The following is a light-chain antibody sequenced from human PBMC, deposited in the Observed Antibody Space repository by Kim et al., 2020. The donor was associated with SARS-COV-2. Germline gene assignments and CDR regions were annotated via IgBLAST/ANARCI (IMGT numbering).Light chain of an antibody. CDR1: SLRSYY. J-gene: IGLJ2*01. V-gene: IGLV3-19*01. CDR3: KSRDSSGKVV. CDR2: GKN. Sequence: ALGPTVRITCQGDSLRSYYASWYQQKPGQAPVLVIYGKNNRPSEIPDRFSGSSSGNTASLTITGAQAEDEADYYCKSRDSSGKVVFGGGTQLTVL.